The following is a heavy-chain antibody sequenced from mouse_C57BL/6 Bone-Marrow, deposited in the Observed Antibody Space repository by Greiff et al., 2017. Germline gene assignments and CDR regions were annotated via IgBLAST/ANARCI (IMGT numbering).Heavy chain of an antibody. J-gene: IGHJ4*01. D-gene: IGHD2-5*01. CDR2: TYPGSGST. CDR3: AAYYSNPYAMDY. V-gene: IGHV1-55*01. CDR1: GYTFTSYW. Sequence: VQLQQPGAELVKPGASVTMSCKASGYTFTSYWITWVKQRPGQGLEWIGDTYPGSGSTNYNEKFKSKATLTVDTSSSTAYMQLSSLTSEDSAVYYCAAYYSNPYAMDYWGQGTSVTVSS.